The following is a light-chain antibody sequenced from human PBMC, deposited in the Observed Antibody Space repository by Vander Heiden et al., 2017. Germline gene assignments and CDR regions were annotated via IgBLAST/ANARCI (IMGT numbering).Light chain of an antibody. Sequence: EIVMTQSPATLSVSPGDSATLSCRASLNIDNTLAWYQQKPGQAPRLHIYNGVTRATGVPARFSASGSGTEFTLTISGLQSEDFAIYYCQQYNNWPPITFGQGTRLEIK. V-gene: IGKV3-15*01. CDR1: LNIDNT. CDR3: QQYNNWPPIT. CDR2: NGV. J-gene: IGKJ5*01.